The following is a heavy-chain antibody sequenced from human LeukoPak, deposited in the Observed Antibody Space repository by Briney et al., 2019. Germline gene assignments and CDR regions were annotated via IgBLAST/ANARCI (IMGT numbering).Heavy chain of an antibody. D-gene: IGHD3-9*01. J-gene: IGHJ5*02. CDR3: ARRRFDILTGYQRWFDP. CDR1: GGSISNYY. CDR2: IYYSGST. Sequence: SETLSLTCIVSGGSISNYYWSWIRQPPGKGLEYIGYIYYSGSTSYNPSLKSRVTISVDTSKNQFSLKLSSVTAADTAVYYCARRRFDILTGYQRWFDPWGQGTLVTVSS. V-gene: IGHV4-59*08.